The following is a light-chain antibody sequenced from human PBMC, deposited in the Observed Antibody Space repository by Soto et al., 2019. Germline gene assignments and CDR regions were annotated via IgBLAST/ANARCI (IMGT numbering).Light chain of an antibody. CDR3: QQYNNWPPGT. J-gene: IGKJ1*01. CDR2: GES. Sequence: TQSPGTLSLSPWEGDTLSCTASQSVVTSYLAWYQQKYGQSPRLLIYGESTRATGIPARFSGSGSGTEFTLTLSSLQSEDFAVYYCQQYNNWPPGTFGQGTKVDIK. V-gene: IGKV3-15*01. CDR1: QSVVTSY.